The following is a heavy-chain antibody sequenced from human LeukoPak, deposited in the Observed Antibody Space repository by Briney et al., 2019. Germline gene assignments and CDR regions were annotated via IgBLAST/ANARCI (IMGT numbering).Heavy chain of an antibody. CDR2: IYTSGST. V-gene: IGHV4-61*02. CDR1: GGSTSSGSYY. D-gene: IGHD2-2*01. Sequence: SETLSLTCTVSGGSTSSGSYYWSWIRQPAGKGLEWIGRIYTSGSTNYNPSLKSRVTISVDTSKNQFSLKLSSVTAADTAVYYCARDLAVVVPAADPYYYYYYMDVWGKGTTVTVSS. J-gene: IGHJ6*03. CDR3: ARDLAVVVPAADPYYYYYYMDV.